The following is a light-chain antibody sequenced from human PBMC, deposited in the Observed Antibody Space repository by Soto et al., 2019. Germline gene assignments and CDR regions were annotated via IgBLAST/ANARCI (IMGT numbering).Light chain of an antibody. CDR1: QGIGSN. CDR2: DAS. Sequence: AIQLTQSPSSLSASVGNRVTITCRASQGIGSNLAWYHQKPGKAPKVLIYDASTLESGVPSRFSGSQSGTDFTLTICSLQPEDFATYYCQQFTYLPVAFGGGTKVEI. CDR3: QQFTYLPVA. V-gene: IGKV1D-13*01. J-gene: IGKJ4*01.